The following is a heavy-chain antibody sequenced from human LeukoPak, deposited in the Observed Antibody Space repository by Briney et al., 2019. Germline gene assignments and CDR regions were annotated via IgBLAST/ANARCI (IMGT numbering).Heavy chain of an antibody. Sequence: GGSLRLSCAASGFTFSSYGMHWVRQAPGKGLEWVAVISYDGSNKYYADSVKGRFTISRDNSKNTLYLQMNSLRAEDTAVYYCARALCSGGSCYYGSYFDYWGQGTLVTVSS. V-gene: IGHV3-30*03. CDR1: GFTFSSYG. CDR2: ISYDGSNK. D-gene: IGHD2-15*01. CDR3: ARALCSGGSCYYGSYFDY. J-gene: IGHJ4*02.